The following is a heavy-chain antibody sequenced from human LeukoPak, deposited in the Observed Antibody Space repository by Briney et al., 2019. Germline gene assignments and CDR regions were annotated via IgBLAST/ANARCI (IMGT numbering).Heavy chain of an antibody. D-gene: IGHD3-22*01. V-gene: IGHV4-59*01. CDR3: ARGKTYYDISKDAFDI. CDR2: IYYSGST. CDR1: SGSISSYY. Sequence: SETLSLTCTVSSGSISSYYWSWIRQPPGKGLEWIGYIYYSGSTNYNPSLKSRVTISVDTSKNQFSLKLSSVTAADTAVYDCARGKTYYDISKDAFDIWGQGTMVTVSS. J-gene: IGHJ3*02.